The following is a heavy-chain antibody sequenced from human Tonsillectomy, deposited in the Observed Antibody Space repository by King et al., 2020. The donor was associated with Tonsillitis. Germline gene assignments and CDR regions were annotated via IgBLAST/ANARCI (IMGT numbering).Heavy chain of an antibody. J-gene: IGHJ4*02. Sequence: QLQESGPGLVKPSETLSLTCTVSGGSISSYYWTWIRQPPGKGLEWIGYIYYIWRTNYNPSLQSRVTLSEDTSKNQFSLQLSPVTAADPAVYYCARGVSSWDFDHWGQGTLVTVPS. V-gene: IGHV4-59*01. D-gene: IGHD6-13*01. CDR3: ARGVSSWDFDH. CDR1: GGSISSYY. CDR2: IYYIWRT.